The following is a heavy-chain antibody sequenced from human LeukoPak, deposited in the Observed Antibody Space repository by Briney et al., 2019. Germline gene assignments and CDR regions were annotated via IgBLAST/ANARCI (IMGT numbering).Heavy chain of an antibody. V-gene: IGHV1-3*01. CDR2: INAGNGNT. CDR1: GYTFTSYA. D-gene: IGHD3-9*01. J-gene: IGHJ6*04. Sequence: ASVKVSCKASGYTFTSYAMHWVRQAPGQRLEWMGWINAGNGNTKYSQKFQGRVTITRDTSASTAYMELSSLRSEDTAVYYCASSLYDILTGYYYYYGMDVWGKGTTVTVFS. CDR3: ASSLYDILTGYYYYYGMDV.